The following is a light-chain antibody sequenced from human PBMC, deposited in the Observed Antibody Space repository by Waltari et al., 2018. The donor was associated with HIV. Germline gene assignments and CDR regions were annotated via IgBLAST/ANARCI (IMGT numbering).Light chain of an antibody. CDR2: EVN. CDR1: SNDVGGYNY. J-gene: IGLJ2*01. V-gene: IGLV2-14*01. Sequence: SALTQPASLSGSPGQSITISCDGTSNDVGGYNYVSWYQQHPGKAPKLMICEVNNRPSGVSSRFSGSKSGNTAYLTISGLQAEDEADYYCSSYTSSITLVFGGGTKVTVL. CDR3: SSYTSSITLV.